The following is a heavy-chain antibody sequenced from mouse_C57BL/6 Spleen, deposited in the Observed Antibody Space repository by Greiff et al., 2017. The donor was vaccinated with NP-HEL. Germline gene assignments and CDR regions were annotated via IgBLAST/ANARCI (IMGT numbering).Heavy chain of an antibody. D-gene: IGHD1-1*02. CDR3: AREEDYGFDY. CDR1: GFTFSDYG. Sequence: EVQLVESGGGLVKPGGSLKLSCAASGFTFSDYGMHWVRQAPEKGLEWVAYISSGSSTNYYADTVKGRFTISRDNAKNTLFLQMTSLRSEDTAMYYCAREEDYGFDYWGQGTTLTVSS. CDR2: ISSGSSTN. J-gene: IGHJ2*01. V-gene: IGHV5-17*01.